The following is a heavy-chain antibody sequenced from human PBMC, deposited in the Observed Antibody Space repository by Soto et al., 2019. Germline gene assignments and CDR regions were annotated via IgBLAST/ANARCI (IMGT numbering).Heavy chain of an antibody. Sequence: ASVKVSCKASGYSFTDYYIHWVRQAPGQGLEWMGCINPKSGDIDFAQKFRGWVTLTRDTSITTAYLDLTRLTSDDTAVYYCARRGNCGGESAFQSWGQGTMVTVSS. J-gene: IGHJ3*01. CDR2: INPKSGDI. CDR1: GYSFTDYY. D-gene: IGHD7-27*01. V-gene: IGHV1-2*04. CDR3: ARRGNCGGESAFQS.